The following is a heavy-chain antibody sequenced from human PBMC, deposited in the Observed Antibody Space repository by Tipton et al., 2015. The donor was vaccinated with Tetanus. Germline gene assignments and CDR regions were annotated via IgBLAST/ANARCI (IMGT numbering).Heavy chain of an antibody. CDR3: ARVLAVAGNYYYYGMDV. CDR1: GYTFTSYG. D-gene: IGHD6-19*01. V-gene: IGHV1-18*01. Sequence: QLVQSGAEVKKPGASVKVSCKASGYTFTSYGISWVRQAPGQGLEWMGWISAYNGNTNYAQKLQGRVTMTPDTSTSTAYMELRSLRSDDTAVYYCARVLAVAGNYYYYGMDVWGQGTTVTVSS. J-gene: IGHJ6*02. CDR2: ISAYNGNT.